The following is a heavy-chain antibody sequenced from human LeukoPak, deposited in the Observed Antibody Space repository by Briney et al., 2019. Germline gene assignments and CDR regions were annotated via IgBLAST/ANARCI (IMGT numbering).Heavy chain of an antibody. CDR1: GGSISSSSYY. V-gene: IGHV4-39*07. J-gene: IGHJ3*02. Sequence: SETLSLTCTVSGGSISSSSYYWGWIRQPPGKGLEWIGSIYYSGSTYYNPFLKSRVTISVDTSKNQFSLKLSSVTAADTAVYYCARDVGPHAFDIWGQGTMVTVSS. CDR3: ARDVGPHAFDI. CDR2: IYYSGST.